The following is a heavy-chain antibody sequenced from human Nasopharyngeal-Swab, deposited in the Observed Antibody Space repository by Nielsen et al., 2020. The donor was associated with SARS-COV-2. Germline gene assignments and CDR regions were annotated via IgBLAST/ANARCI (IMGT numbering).Heavy chain of an antibody. CDR1: GETFSGYY. J-gene: IGHJ4*02. Sequence: LSLTCAVYGETFSGYYWSWIRQAPGKGLEWLGHSRVKANSYTAEYAASVTGRFTFSREESKNLLYLQMNSLKTEDTAVYYCARVGICNNDWCGSYDSWGQGTLVTVSS. D-gene: IGHD3-9*01. CDR3: ARVGICNNDWCGSYDS. CDR2: SRVKANSYTA. V-gene: IGHV3-72*01.